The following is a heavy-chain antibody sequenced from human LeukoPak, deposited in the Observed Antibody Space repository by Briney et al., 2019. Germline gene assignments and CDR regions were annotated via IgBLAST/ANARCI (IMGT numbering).Heavy chain of an antibody. J-gene: IGHJ4*02. D-gene: IGHD2-2*01. V-gene: IGHV3-21*01. CDR2: ITSGTTYK. CDR3: PRAPTVSVGYCSSSSCQADY. Sequence: PGGSLRLSCAAGGFTFSDYNMNWVRHSPEKRLGWVSSITSGTTYKYSADSVRGRFTVSRANAKYSLNLQMNTLRAEDTAVYYCPRAPTVSVGYCSSSSCQADYWGQGTLVTVSS. CDR1: GFTFSDYN.